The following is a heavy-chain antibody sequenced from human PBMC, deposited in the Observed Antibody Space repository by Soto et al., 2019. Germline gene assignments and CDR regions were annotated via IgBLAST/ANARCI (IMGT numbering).Heavy chain of an antibody. V-gene: IGHV2-70*11. J-gene: IGHJ3*02. Sequence: GSGPTLVNPTQTLTLTCTFSGFSLSTSGMCVSWIRQPPGKALEWLARIDWDDDKYYSTSLKTRLTISKDTSKNQVVLTMTNMDPVDTATYYCARISADYDILTGYYNGAFDIWGQGTMVTVSS. CDR1: GFSLSTSGMC. CDR3: ARISADYDILTGYYNGAFDI. D-gene: IGHD3-9*01. CDR2: IDWDDDK.